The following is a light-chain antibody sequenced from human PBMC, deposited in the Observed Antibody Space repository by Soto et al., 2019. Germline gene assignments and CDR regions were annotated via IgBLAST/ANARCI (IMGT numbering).Light chain of an antibody. CDR3: SSYAGSNLYV. J-gene: IGLJ1*01. CDR1: SSDIGAYNY. CDR2: EVS. V-gene: IGLV2-8*02. Sequence: QSVLTQPPSASRSPGQSVPISCTGASSDIGAYNYVSWYQQHPGKAPKLMIYEVSKRPSGVPDRFSGSKSGNTASLTVSGLQAEDEADYFCSSYAGSNLYVFGSGTKVTVL.